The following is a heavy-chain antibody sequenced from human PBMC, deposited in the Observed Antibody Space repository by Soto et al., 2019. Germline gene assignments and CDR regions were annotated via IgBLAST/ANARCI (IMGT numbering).Heavy chain of an antibody. CDR3: ANGRRGYSYGYPFDY. CDR1: GFTFSSYA. CDR2: ISGSGGST. V-gene: IGHV3-23*01. D-gene: IGHD5-18*01. Sequence: PGGSLRLSCAASGFTFSSYAMSWVRQAPGKGLEWVSAISGSGGSTYYADSVKGRFTISRDNSKNTLYLQMNSLRAEDTAVYYCANGRRGYSYGYPFDYWGQGTLVTVSS. J-gene: IGHJ4*02.